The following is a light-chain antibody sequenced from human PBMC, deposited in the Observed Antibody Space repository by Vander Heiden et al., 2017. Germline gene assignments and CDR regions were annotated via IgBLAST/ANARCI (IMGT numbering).Light chain of an antibody. V-gene: IGLV2-14*03. CDR2: DVS. Sequence: QSALTQPASVSGSPGQSITISCTGTSSDVGAYNYVSWYQQHPGKAPKLMIYDVSNRPSGVSNRFSGSKSGNTASLTISGLQAEDEADYYCSSYRSGSTRVFGGGTKLTVL. J-gene: IGLJ3*02. CDR1: SSDVGAYNY. CDR3: SSYRSGSTRV.